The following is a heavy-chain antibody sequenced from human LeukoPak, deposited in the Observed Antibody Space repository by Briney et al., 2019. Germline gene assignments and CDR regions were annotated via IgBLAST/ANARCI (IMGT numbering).Heavy chain of an antibody. CDR1: GFTFGDYA. CDR3: TRDEVTIFGVLPGGW. Sequence: GGSLSLSCTASGFTFGDYAMSWFRQAPGKGLEWVGFIRSKAYGETTEYAASVKSRFTISRDDSKSIAYLQMNSLKTEDKAAYYGTRDEVTIFGVLPGGWGGRGPLVTAS. D-gene: IGHD3-3*01. V-gene: IGHV3-49*03. CDR2: IRSKAYGETT. J-gene: IGHJ4*02.